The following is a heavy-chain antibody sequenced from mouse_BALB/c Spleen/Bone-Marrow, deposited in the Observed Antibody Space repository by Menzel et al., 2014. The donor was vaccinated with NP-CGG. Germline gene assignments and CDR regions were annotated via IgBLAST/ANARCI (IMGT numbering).Heavy chain of an antibody. V-gene: IGHV5-9-4*01. D-gene: IGHD3-2*01. CDR1: GFSFNTYA. Sequence: EVQGVESGGGLVKPGGSLKLACAASGFSFNTYAMSWVRQSPEKRLEWVATINSGGSYTYYPDTVTGRFTISRDNAKNTLYLEMSSLRSEDAAMYYCARLDSSGPNYFDCWGQGTTLTVSS. J-gene: IGHJ2*01. CDR3: ARLDSSGPNYFDC. CDR2: INSGGSYT.